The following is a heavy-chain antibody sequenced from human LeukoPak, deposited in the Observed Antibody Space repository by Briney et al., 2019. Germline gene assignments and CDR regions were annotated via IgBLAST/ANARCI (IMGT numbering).Heavy chain of an antibody. J-gene: IGHJ4*02. D-gene: IGHD2-15*01. CDR2: FDPEDGET. V-gene: IGHV1-24*01. CDR3: ATSRYYLGYCSGGSCYGRQYYFDY. Sequence: EASVKVSCKVSGYTLTELSMHWVRQAPGKGLEWMGGFDPEDGETIYAQKFQGRVTMTEDTSTGTAYMELSSLRSEDTAVYYCATSRYYLGYCSGGSCYGRQYYFDYWGQGTLVTVSS. CDR1: GYTLTELS.